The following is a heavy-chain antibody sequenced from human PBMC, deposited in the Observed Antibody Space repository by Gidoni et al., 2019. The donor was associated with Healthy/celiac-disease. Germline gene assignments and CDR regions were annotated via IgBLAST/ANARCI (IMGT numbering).Heavy chain of an antibody. CDR3: AKDLGYSSSWPDY. J-gene: IGHJ4*02. Sequence: EVQLLESGGGLVQPGGSLRLSCAASGFTFRSYAMSWVRQAPGKGLEWVSAIRGSGGSTYYADSVKGRFTISRDNSKNTLYLQMNSLRAEDTAVYYCAKDLGYSSSWPDYWGQGTLVTVSS. CDR2: IRGSGGST. CDR1: GFTFRSYA. V-gene: IGHV3-23*01. D-gene: IGHD6-13*01.